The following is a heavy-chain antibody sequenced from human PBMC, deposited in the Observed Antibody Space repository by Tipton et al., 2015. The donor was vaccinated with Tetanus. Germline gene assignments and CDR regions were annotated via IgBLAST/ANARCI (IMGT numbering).Heavy chain of an antibody. V-gene: IGHV4-61*01. CDR1: GDSVSSSRYY. D-gene: IGHD6-13*01. CDR2: IYYSGST. Sequence: TLSLTCTVSGDSVSSSRYYWSWIRQPPGKGLEWIGYIYYSGSTNYNPSLKSRVTISVDTSKNQFSLKLSSVTAADTAVYYCARGGIAAAGGGLDYWGQGTLVTVSS. CDR3: ARGGIAAAGGGLDY. J-gene: IGHJ4*02.